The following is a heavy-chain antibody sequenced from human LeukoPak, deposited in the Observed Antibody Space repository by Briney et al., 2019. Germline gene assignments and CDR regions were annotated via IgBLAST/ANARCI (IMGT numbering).Heavy chain of an antibody. D-gene: IGHD6-13*01. CDR3: ARDLGSSSWYSGY. CDR2: IKQDGSEK. V-gene: IGHV3-7*01. Sequence: GGSLRLSCAASGFTLSSYWMSWFRQAPGKGLEWVANIKQDGSEKNYVDSVKGRFTISRDNAKNSLYLQMNSLRAEDTAVYYCARDLGSSSWYSGYWGQGALVTVSS. CDR1: GFTLSSYW. J-gene: IGHJ4*02.